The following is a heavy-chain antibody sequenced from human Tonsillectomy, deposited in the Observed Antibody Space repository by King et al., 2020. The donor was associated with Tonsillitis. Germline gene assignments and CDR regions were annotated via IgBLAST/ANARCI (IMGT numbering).Heavy chain of an antibody. CDR3: ARDRPIRGSGWYYAFDI. V-gene: IGHV3-48*02. CDR2: ISSSSSTI. D-gene: IGHD6-19*01. CDR1: GFTFSSYS. Sequence: VQLVESGGGLVQPGGSLRLSCAASGFTFSSYSMNWVRQAPGKGLEWGSYISSSSSTIYYADSVKGRFTISRDNAKNSLYLQMNSLRDEDTAVYYCARDRPIRGSGWYYAFDIWGQGTMVTVSS. J-gene: IGHJ3*02.